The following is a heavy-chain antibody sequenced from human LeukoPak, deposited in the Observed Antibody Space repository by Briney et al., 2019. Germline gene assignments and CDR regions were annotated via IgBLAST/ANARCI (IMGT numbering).Heavy chain of an antibody. J-gene: IGHJ6*02. CDR3: ARALLLNGSGLPVYYYYYGMDV. V-gene: IGHV4-61*01. D-gene: IGHD3-10*01. Sequence: AETLSLTCTVSGGSVSSGSYYWSWIRQPPGKGLEWIGYIYYSGSTNYNPSLKSRVTISVDTSKNQFSLKLSSVTAADTAVYYCARALLLNGSGLPVYYYYYGMDVWGQGTTVTVSS. CDR2: IYYSGST. CDR1: GGSVSSGSYY.